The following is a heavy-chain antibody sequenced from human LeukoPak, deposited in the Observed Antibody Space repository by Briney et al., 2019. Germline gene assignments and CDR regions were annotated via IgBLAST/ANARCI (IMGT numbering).Heavy chain of an antibody. CDR3: AKDERFGEFPLGTFDC. V-gene: IGHV3-33*06. CDR2: IWYDGSNK. J-gene: IGHJ4*02. CDR1: GFTFSNYG. Sequence: GGSLRLSCAASGFTFSNYGMHWVRQAPGKGLEWVALIWYDGSNKYYADSVKGRFTVSRDNSKNTLYLQMNSLRAEDTAVYYCAKDERFGEFPLGTFDCWGQGTLVTVSS. D-gene: IGHD3-10*01.